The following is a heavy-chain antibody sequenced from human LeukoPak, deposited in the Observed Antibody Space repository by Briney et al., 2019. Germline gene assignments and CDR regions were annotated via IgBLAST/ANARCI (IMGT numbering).Heavy chain of an antibody. V-gene: IGHV1-69*13. CDR1: GGTFSSYA. D-gene: IGHD6-13*01. CDR2: IIPIFGTA. CDR3: AKDLTYIAAAGDDAFDI. Sequence: SVKVSCKASGGTFSSYAISWVRQAPGQGLEWMGGIIPIFGTANYAQKFQGRVTITADESTSTAYMELSSLRSEDTAVYYCAKDLTYIAAAGDDAFDIWGQGTMVTVSS. J-gene: IGHJ3*02.